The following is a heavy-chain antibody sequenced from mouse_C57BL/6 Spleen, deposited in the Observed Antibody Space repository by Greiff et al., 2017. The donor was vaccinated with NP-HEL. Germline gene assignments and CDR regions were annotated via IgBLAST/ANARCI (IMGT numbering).Heavy chain of an antibody. CDR1: GFTFSDYG. CDR2: ISSGSSTI. V-gene: IGHV5-17*01. Sequence: EVMLVESGGGLVKPGGSLKLSCAASGFTFSDYGMHWVRQAPEKGLEWVAYISSGSSTIYYADTVNGRFTISRDNAKNTLFLQMTSLRSEDTAMYYCYSNYEDYWGQGTTLTVSS. D-gene: IGHD2-5*01. CDR3: YSNYEDY. J-gene: IGHJ2*01.